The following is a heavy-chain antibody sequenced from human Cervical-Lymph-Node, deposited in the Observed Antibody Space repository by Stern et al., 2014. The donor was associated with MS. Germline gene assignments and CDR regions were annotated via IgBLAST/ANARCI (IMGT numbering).Heavy chain of an antibody. D-gene: IGHD3-16*01. CDR2: INPSCGST. V-gene: IGHV1-46*01. CDR1: GYTFTYYY. Sequence: VQLVESGAEVKKPGASVKVSCKASGYTFTYYYMNWGRQAPGQGLEWMGLINPSCGSTTYAQKFQGRVTLTRDTSTSTVYMELSSVRSDDTAVYYCARSIREYAYGCVYWGQGTLVTVSS. CDR3: ARSIREYAYGCVY. J-gene: IGHJ4*02.